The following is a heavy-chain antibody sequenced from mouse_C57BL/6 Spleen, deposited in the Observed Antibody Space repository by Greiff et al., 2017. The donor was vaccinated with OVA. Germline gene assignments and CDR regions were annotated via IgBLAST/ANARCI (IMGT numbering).Heavy chain of an antibody. CDR3: AREAAQATSYYFDY. CDR2: INPSTGGT. D-gene: IGHD3-2*02. J-gene: IGHJ2*01. Sequence: VQLKESGPELVKPGASVKISCKASGYSFTGYYMNWVKQSPEKSLEWIGEINPSTGGTTYNQKFKAKATLTVDKSSSTAYMQLKSLTSEDSAVYYCAREAAQATSYYFDYWGQGTTLTVSS. CDR1: GYSFTGYY. V-gene: IGHV1-42*01.